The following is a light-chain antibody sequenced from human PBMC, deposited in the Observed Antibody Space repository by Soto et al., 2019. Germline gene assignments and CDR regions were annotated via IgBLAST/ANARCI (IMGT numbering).Light chain of an antibody. Sequence: QSVLTQPPSASGTPGQRVSICCSGSSSNIESHSVDWYQHFPGTAPKLVINSNDQRPSGVPDRFSGSKSGTSASLAISGLQAEDEADYYCATWDDGVNGVLFGGGTKLTVL. CDR3: ATWDDGVNGVL. CDR2: SND. V-gene: IGLV1-44*01. J-gene: IGLJ2*01. CDR1: SSNIESHS.